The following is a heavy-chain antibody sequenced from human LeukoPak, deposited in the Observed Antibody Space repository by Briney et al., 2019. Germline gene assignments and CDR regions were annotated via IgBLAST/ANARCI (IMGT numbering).Heavy chain of an antibody. CDR3: ASRKKGMATAGFDY. CDR1: GFTFDDYG. J-gene: IGHJ4*02. CDR2: INWNGGST. D-gene: IGHD5-24*01. V-gene: IGHV3-20*04. Sequence: GGSLRLSCAASGFTFDDYGMSWVRHAPGKGLEWVSGINWNGGSTGYADSVKGRFTISRDNAKNSLYLQMNSLRAEDTALYYCASRKKGMATAGFDYWGQGTQVTVSS.